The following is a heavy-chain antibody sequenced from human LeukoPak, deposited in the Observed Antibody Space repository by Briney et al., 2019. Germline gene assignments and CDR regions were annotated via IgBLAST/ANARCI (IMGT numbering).Heavy chain of an antibody. Sequence: GGSLRLSCAVSGFTLNRYWMRWVRQATGKGVEWVANIKEDGSEKQYGDSVRGRFTISRDNEKDLLYMRMKSQRAEDAALYFSARDTYDSSGYHFYYMAACGEGTPFTASS. D-gene: IGHD3-22*01. J-gene: IGHJ6*03. CDR2: IKEDGSEK. V-gene: IGHV3-7*01. CDR1: GFTLNRYW. CDR3: ARDTYDSSGYHFYYMAA.